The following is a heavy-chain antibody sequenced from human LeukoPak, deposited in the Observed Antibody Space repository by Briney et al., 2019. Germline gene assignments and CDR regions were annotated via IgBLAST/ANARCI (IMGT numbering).Heavy chain of an antibody. CDR2: ISVSGGNT. D-gene: IGHD6-6*01. V-gene: IGHV3-23*01. J-gene: IGHJ4*02. Sequence: GGSLRLSCAASGFTFNSYAMSWVRQAPWERLQGVSGISVSGGNTYYADSVRGRFTISRDNSKNTLYLQMNSLRDEDTAVYYCARHRSSWLIDYWGQGTLVTVSS. CDR1: GFTFNSYA. CDR3: ARHRSSWLIDY.